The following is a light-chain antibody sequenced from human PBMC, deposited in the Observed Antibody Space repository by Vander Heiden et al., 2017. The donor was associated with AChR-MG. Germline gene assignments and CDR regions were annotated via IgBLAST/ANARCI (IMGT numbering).Light chain of an antibody. CDR3: QQSGSEPLT. V-gene: IGKV3-20*01. CDR2: GAS. Sequence: EIVLTQSPGTLSLSPGERATLSCRASQSVGSPYLAGYQQKPGQTPRRLIYGASSRATGIPDRLSGSGSGTEFTLTISRVEPEDFARYYCQQSGSEPLTLGGGTKVDIK. CDR1: QSVGSPY. J-gene: IGKJ4*01.